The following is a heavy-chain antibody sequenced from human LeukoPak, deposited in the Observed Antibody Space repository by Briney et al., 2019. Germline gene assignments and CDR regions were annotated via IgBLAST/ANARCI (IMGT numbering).Heavy chain of an antibody. D-gene: IGHD2-15*01. CDR1: GFTFKSYS. CDR2: VSRRISTT. Sequence: PGGSLRLSCAASGFTFKSYSMNWLPQAPGKALVWVSDVSRRISTTYYADSVKGRFTIHRNNSKNCLYLKMNSVRAEDTAVYYCARPECSGGSCYSLSWGQGTLVTVSS. CDR3: ARPECSGGSCYSLS. V-gene: IGHV3-48*01. J-gene: IGHJ4*02.